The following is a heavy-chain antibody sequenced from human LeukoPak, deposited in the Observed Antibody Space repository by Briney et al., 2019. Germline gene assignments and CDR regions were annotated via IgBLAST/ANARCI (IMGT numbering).Heavy chain of an antibody. CDR1: GFPFNSFA. Sequence: GGSLRLSCEGSGFPFNSFAIHWVRQAPGRGLEWVTVISYDGSKKYYADSVRGRFSISRDNSKNTLYLQMNSLRDEDTAVYYCARIVAVARFDPWGQGTLVTVSS. CDR3: ARIVAVARFDP. V-gene: IGHV3-30*03. CDR2: ISYDGSKK. D-gene: IGHD6-19*01. J-gene: IGHJ5*02.